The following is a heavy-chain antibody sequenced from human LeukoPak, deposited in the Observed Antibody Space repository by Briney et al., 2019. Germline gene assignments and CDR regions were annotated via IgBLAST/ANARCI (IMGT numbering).Heavy chain of an antibody. J-gene: IGHJ4*02. Sequence: GKLRISCATAAFTFRTSSMSCVCQAPVGRLKLGSVISGSGDRTYYSDSLKGRFTISGENTKNTLWLQMNSLRADATAEYYYAKIGGGDYMGGSPEYWGQGTLVSV. CDR2: ISGSGDRT. CDR3: AKIGGGDYMGGSPEY. V-gene: IGHV3-23*01. CDR1: AFTFRTSS. D-gene: IGHD4-17*01.